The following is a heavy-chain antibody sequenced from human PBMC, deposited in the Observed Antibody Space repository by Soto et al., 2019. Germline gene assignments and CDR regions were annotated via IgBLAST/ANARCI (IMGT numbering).Heavy chain of an antibody. CDR3: ARSSGIAVAGYFDY. Sequence: GGSLRLSCAASGFTFSSYGMHWVRQAPGKGLEWVAVIWYDGSNKYYADSVKGRFTISRDNSKNTLYLQMNSLRAEDTAVYYCARSSGIAVAGYFDYWGQGTLVTVS. J-gene: IGHJ4*02. CDR2: IWYDGSNK. CDR1: GFTFSSYG. D-gene: IGHD6-19*01. V-gene: IGHV3-33*01.